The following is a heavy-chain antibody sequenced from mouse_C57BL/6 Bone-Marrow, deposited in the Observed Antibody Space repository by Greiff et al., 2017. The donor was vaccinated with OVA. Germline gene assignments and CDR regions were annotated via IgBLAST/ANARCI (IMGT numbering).Heavy chain of an antibody. Sequence: QVQLQQSGPGLVQPSQSLSITCTVSGFSLTSYGVHWVRQSPGKGLEWLGVIWSGGSTDYNAAFISRLSISKDNSKSQVFFKMNSLQADDTAIYYCARELRHGYYYAMDDWGQGTSVTVSS. CDR3: ARELRHGYYYAMDD. D-gene: IGHD2-12*01. J-gene: IGHJ4*01. CDR2: IWSGGST. V-gene: IGHV2-2*01. CDR1: GFSLTSYG.